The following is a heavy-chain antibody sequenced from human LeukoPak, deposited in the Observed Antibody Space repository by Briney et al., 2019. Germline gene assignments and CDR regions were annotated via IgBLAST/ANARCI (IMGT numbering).Heavy chain of an antibody. V-gene: IGHV1-69*05. J-gene: IGHJ4*02. D-gene: IGHD6-6*01. CDR2: IIPIFGTA. CDR3: AREGRSIAAPTS. CDR1: GGTFSSYA. Sequence: SVKVSRKASGGTFSSYAISWVRQAPGQGLEWRGGIIPIFGTANYAQKFQGRVTITTDESTSTAYMELSSLRSEDTAVYYCAREGRSIAAPTSWGQGTLVTVSS.